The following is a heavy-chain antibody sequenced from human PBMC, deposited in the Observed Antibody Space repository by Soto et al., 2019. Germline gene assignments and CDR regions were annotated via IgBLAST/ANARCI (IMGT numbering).Heavy chain of an antibody. J-gene: IGHJ6*02. CDR1: GGTFSSYA. Sequence: QVQLVQSGAEVKKPGSSVKVSCKASGGTFSSYAINWVRQAPGQGLEWMGGIIPIFGTANYAQKFQGRVTITADESTSTSYMELSSLRSEDTAVYYCASHGITGTWVYYYGMDFWGQGTTFTVSS. V-gene: IGHV1-69*12. CDR2: IIPIFGTA. CDR3: ASHGITGTWVYYYGMDF. D-gene: IGHD1-7*01.